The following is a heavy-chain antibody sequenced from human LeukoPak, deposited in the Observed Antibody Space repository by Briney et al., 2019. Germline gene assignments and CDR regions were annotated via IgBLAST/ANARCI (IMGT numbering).Heavy chain of an antibody. V-gene: IGHV1-69*04. CDR3: ADSYSNYGGFDY. CDR2: IIPILGIA. J-gene: IGHJ4*02. Sequence: SVKVSCKASGGTFSSYAISWVRQAPGQGLEWMGRIIPILGIANYAQKFQGRVTITADKSTSTAYMELSSLRSEDTAVYYCADSYSNYGGFDYWGQGTLVTVSS. D-gene: IGHD4-11*01. CDR1: GGTFSSYA.